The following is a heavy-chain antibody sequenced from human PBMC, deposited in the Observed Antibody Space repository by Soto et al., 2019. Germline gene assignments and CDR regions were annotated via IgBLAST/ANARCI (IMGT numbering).Heavy chain of an antibody. V-gene: IGHV3-30*18. CDR3: AKEWVYDSSGWSFDY. Sequence: PGGSLRLSCAASGFTFSSYGLHWVRQAPGKGLAWVAVISNDGSNKYYADSVKGRFTISRDNSKNTLYLQMNSLRAEDTAVYYCAKEWVYDSSGWSFDYWGQGT. CDR2: ISNDGSNK. D-gene: IGHD3-22*01. CDR1: GFTFSSYG. J-gene: IGHJ4*02.